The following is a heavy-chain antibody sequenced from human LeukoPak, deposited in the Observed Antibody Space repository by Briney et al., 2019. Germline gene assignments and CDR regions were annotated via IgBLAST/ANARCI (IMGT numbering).Heavy chain of an antibody. V-gene: IGHV1-18*01. Sequence: ASVKVSCKASGYTFTNYGISWVRQAPGQGLEWMGWISAYNGNTNYAQKLQGRVTMTTDTSTSTAYMELRSLRSDDTAVYYCARPEEGGYDSSGHFDYWGQGTLVTVSS. CDR3: ARPEEGGYDSSGHFDY. D-gene: IGHD3-22*01. CDR1: GYTFTNYG. J-gene: IGHJ4*02. CDR2: ISAYNGNT.